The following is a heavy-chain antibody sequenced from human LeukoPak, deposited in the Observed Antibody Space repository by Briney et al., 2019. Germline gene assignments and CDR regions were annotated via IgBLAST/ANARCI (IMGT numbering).Heavy chain of an antibody. CDR1: GYSISSGYY. CDR2: IYHSGST. V-gene: IGHV4-38-2*02. CDR3: ARWDYGDQGFDY. J-gene: IGHJ4*02. D-gene: IGHD4-17*01. Sequence: PSETLSLTCTVSGYSISSGYYWGWIRQPPGKGLEWIGSIYHSGSTYYNPSLKSRATISVDTSKNQFSLKLSSVTAADTAVYYCARWDYGDQGFDYWGQGTLVTVSS.